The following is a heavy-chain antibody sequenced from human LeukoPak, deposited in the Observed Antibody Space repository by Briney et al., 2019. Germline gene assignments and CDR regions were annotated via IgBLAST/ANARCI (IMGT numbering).Heavy chain of an antibody. CDR3: ARDPGLPRAYTVDY. CDR1: GFTFSSYA. Sequence: GGSLRLSCAASGFTFSSYAMSWVRQAPGKGLEWVSAISGSGGSTYYTDSVKGRFTISRDNSKNTLYLQMNSLRAEDTAVYYCARDPGLPRAYTVDYWGQGTLVTVSS. V-gene: IGHV3-23*01. D-gene: IGHD2-21*01. J-gene: IGHJ4*02. CDR2: ISGSGGST.